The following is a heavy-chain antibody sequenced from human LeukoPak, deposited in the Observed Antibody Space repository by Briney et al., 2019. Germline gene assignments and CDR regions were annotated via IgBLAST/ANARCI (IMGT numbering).Heavy chain of an antibody. CDR3: ARHLYYDSGGYYYYFDY. D-gene: IGHD3-22*01. V-gene: IGHV3-7*03. Sequence: PGGSLRLSCAASGFTFSSYSMNWVRQAPGKGLEWVANIKQDGSDKYYMDSVKGRFTISRDNAKSSLYLQMNSLRAEDTAVYYCARHLYYDSGGYYYYFDYWGQGTLVTVSS. J-gene: IGHJ4*02. CDR2: IKQDGSDK. CDR1: GFTFSSYS.